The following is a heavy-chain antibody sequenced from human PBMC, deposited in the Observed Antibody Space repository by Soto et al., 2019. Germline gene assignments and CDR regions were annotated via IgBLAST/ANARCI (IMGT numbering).Heavy chain of an antibody. V-gene: IGHV4-34*01. J-gene: IGHJ3*02. Sequence: SETLSLTCAVYGGSFSGYYWSWIRQPPGKGLEWIGEINHSGSTNYNPSLKSRVTISVDTSKNQFSLKLSSVTAADTAVYYCARGNGAFDIWGQGTMVTVSS. CDR2: INHSGST. CDR1: GGSFSGYY. CDR3: ARGNGAFDI.